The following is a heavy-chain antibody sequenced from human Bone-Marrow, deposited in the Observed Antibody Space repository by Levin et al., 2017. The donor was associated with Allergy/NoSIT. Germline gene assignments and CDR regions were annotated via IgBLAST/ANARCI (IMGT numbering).Heavy chain of an antibody. CDR3: AKDEGSSSWPTFDY. D-gene: IGHD6-13*01. J-gene: IGHJ4*02. Sequence: GESLKISCAASGFTFSSYGMHWVRQAPGKGLEWVAVISYDGSNKYYADSVKGRFTISRDNSKNTLYLQMNSLRAEDTAVYYCAKDEGSSSWPTFDYWGQGTLVTVSS. CDR1: GFTFSSYG. V-gene: IGHV3-30*18. CDR2: ISYDGSNK.